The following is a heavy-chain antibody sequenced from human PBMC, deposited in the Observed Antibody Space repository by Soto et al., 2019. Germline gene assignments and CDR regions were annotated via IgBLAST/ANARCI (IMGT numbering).Heavy chain of an antibody. V-gene: IGHV3-30*03. Sequence: LRLSCATSGFSFNDYAMHWVRQAPGQGLEWVAIISSDGHHQFYLDNLRGRFTVSRDNSKNTLYLQMNSLRPEDTAVYYCSRGTYYPQSSGLHADYWGPGTVVTVSS. D-gene: IGHD3-22*01. CDR1: GFSFNDYA. CDR2: ISSDGHHQ. J-gene: IGHJ4*02. CDR3: SRGTYYPQSSGLHADY.